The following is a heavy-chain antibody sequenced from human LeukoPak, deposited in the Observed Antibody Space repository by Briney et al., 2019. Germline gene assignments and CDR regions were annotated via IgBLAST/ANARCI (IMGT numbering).Heavy chain of an antibody. CDR1: GYSISNAYY. CDR3: ARDGWPYYYYMDV. D-gene: IGHD2-15*01. Sequence: SETLSLPCTVSGYSISNAYYWSWIRQPPGKGLEWIGYIFSSGSTHYNPSLKRRVTISVHPSKNQFPLKLNSVTAADTAVYYCARDGWPYYYYMDVWGKGTTVTVS. J-gene: IGHJ6*03. V-gene: IGHV4-61*01. CDR2: IFSSGST.